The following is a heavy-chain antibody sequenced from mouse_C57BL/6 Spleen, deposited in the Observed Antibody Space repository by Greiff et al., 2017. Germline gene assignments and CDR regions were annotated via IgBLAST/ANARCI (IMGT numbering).Heavy chain of an antibody. V-gene: IGHV1-22*01. Sequence: EVQLQQSGPELVKPGASVKMSCKASGYTFTDYNMHWVKQSHGKSLEWIGYINPNNGGTSYNQKFKGKATLTVNKSSITAYMELRSLTSEDSAVYYCARNRYDYDAWFAYWGQGTLVTVSA. CDR3: ARNRYDYDAWFAY. J-gene: IGHJ3*01. D-gene: IGHD2-4*01. CDR1: GYTFTDYN. CDR2: INPNNGGT.